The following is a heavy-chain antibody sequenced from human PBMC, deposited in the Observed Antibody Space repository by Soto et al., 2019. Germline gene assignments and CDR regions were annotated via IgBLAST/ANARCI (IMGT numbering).Heavy chain of an antibody. Sequence: QVQLVQSGAEVKKPGASVKVSCKASGYTFTNFGISWVRQAPGQGLEWMGWISAYNGNTNYAQKFQGRVTMTTATSTSTAYMEARTLRFDDTAVYYCARGGTPSDYWGQGTLVSVSS. D-gene: IGHD3-16*01. V-gene: IGHV1-18*01. CDR1: GYTFTNFG. CDR3: ARGGTPSDY. J-gene: IGHJ4*02. CDR2: ISAYNGNT.